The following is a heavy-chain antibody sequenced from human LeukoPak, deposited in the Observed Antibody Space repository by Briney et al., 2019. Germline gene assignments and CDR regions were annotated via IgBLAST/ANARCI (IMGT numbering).Heavy chain of an antibody. CDR3: ARDGHYDILTGYFQD. CDR1: GFTFTDYY. CDR2: ITNSGTTI. Sequence: KPGRSLRLSCAASGFTFTDYYMSWIRQAPGKGLEWVSYITNSGTTIYYADSVKGRFTISRDNAKNSLYLQMNSLRAEDTAVYYCARDGHYDILTGYFQDWGQGTLVTVSS. J-gene: IGHJ1*01. D-gene: IGHD3-9*01. V-gene: IGHV3-11*01.